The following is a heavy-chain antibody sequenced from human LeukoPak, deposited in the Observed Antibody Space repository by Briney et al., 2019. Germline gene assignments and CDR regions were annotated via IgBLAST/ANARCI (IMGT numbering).Heavy chain of an antibody. D-gene: IGHD2-15*01. Sequence: SETLSLTCIVSGGSISSSSYYWGWIRQPPGKGLEWIGNIYYSGNTYYNPSLKSRVTISVDTSKKQVSLRLTSVTAADTAVYYCARRGAPDCSGGSCYKVDYWGQGTLVTVSS. CDR2: IYYSGNT. J-gene: IGHJ4*02. CDR3: ARRGAPDCSGGSCYKVDY. CDR1: GGSISSSSYY. V-gene: IGHV4-39*01.